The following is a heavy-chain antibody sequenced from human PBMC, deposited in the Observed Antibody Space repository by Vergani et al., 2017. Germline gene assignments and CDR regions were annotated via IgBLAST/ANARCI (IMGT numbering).Heavy chain of an antibody. CDR2: LNPNSGNT. V-gene: IGHV1-8*01. Sequence: QVQLVPSGAEVKKPGAPWKASCTTSGNTFPSFVTNWVRPPTGHGLEGMGWLNPNSGNTAHSQKFKGRVTMTRNTPISTAYMELRSLRSDDTAVYFCARGRLEYSTSLYYFDYWSLGALVTVSS. J-gene: IGHJ4*02. CDR1: GNTFPSFV. CDR3: ARGRLEYSTSLYYFDY. D-gene: IGHD6-6*01.